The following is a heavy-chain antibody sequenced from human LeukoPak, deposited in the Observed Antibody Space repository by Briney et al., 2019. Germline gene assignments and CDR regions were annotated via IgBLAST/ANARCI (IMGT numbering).Heavy chain of an antibody. J-gene: IGHJ4*02. CDR1: GYTFTSYY. CDR3: AREYYYDSSGYGYYFDY. Sequence: SVKVSCKASGYTFTSYYMHWVRQAPGQGLGWMGRIIPILGIANYAQKFQGRVTITADKSTSTAYMELSSLRSEDTAVYYCAREYYYDSSGYGYYFDYWGQGTLVTVSS. D-gene: IGHD3-22*01. CDR2: IIPILGIA. V-gene: IGHV1-69*04.